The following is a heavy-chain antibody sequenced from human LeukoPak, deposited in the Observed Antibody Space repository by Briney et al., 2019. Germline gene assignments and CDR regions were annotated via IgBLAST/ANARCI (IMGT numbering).Heavy chain of an antibody. Sequence: GGSLRLSCAASEFTFSSYAMSWVRQAPGKGLEWVSYISSSSSTIYYADSVKGRFTISRDNAKNSLYLQMNSLRAEDTAVYYCAREIFEGYCSSTSCHFNNWFDPWGQGTLVTVSS. CDR2: ISSSSSTI. CDR3: AREIFEGYCSSTSCHFNNWFDP. D-gene: IGHD2-2*01. J-gene: IGHJ5*02. CDR1: EFTFSSYA. V-gene: IGHV3-48*04.